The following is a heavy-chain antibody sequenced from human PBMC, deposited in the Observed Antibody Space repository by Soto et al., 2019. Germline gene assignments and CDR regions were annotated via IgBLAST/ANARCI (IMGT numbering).Heavy chain of an antibody. V-gene: IGHV3-30-3*01. J-gene: IGHJ3*02. CDR2: ISYDGSNK. CDR3: ARDKPSQGTFDI. CDR1: GFTFSSHA. Sequence: QVQLVESGGGVVQPGWSLRLSCTTSGFTFSSHAMHWFRQAPGKGLEWVAVISYDGSNKYYADSVKGRFTISRDNSKNTLYLQMNSLRAEDTAVYYCARDKPSQGTFDIWGQGTMVIVSS.